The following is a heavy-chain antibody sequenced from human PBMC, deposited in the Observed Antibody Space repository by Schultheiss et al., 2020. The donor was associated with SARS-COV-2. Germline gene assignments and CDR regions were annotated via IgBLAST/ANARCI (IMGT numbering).Heavy chain of an antibody. Sequence: SETLSLTCTVSGDSVSSGTYYWSWIRQPPGKGLEWIGEINHSGTTSYNPSLKSRVTVSVDTSKNQFSLKMSSMTAADTAVYYCATGDVDYWGQGTLVTVSS. V-gene: IGHV4-61*01. J-gene: IGHJ4*02. CDR3: ATGDVDY. CDR2: INHSGTT. CDR1: GDSVSSGTYY.